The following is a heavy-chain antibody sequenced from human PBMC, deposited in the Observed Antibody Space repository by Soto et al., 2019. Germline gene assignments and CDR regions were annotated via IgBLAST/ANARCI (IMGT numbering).Heavy chain of an antibody. D-gene: IGHD2-21*01. V-gene: IGHV4-61*08. Sequence: SETLSLTCTVSGGSVSSGGYYWSWIRQPPGKGLEWIGYIYYSGSTNYNPSLKSRVTISVDTSKNQFSLKLSSVTAADTAVYYCARHNYYFCGYYYYYYGMDFWCQGTLVSVSS. CDR1: GGSVSSGGYY. CDR3: ARHNYYFCGYYYYYYGMDF. CDR2: IYYSGST. J-gene: IGHJ6*02.